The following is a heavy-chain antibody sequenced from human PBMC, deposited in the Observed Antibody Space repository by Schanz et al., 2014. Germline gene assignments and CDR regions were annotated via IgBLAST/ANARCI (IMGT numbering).Heavy chain of an antibody. CDR3: ERGYSGYSQLDY. Sequence: QVQLVQSGSELKKPGASVKVSCKASGYTFAMYDMNWVRQAPGQGLEWMGWINTNTANPTNAQGFTGRFVYTLDARDNTTNLQILHINTEETDVYSCERGYSGYSQLDYWGQGALVTVSS. CDR1: GYTFAMYD. D-gene: IGHD5-12*01. V-gene: IGHV7-4-1*01. J-gene: IGHJ4*02. CDR2: INTNTANP.